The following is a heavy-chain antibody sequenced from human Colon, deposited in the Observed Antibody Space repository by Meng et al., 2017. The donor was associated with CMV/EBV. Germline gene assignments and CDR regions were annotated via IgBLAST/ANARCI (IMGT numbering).Heavy chain of an antibody. D-gene: IGHD6-19*01. CDR3: AKVRRQWLAYYHGMDV. J-gene: IGHJ6*02. Sequence: GESLKISCVGSGFDFDDYSIHWVRQAPGKGLEWVALIGWDGLSRKYADSVEGRFTISRDDSEESVYLQMNSLRTDDTALYFCAKVRRQWLAYYHGMDVWGQGTTVTVSS. CDR1: GFDFDDYS. CDR2: IGWDGLSR. V-gene: IGHV3-43*01.